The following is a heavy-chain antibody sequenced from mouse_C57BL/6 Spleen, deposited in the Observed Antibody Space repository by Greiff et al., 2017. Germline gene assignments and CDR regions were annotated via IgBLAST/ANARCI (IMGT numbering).Heavy chain of an antibody. CDR3: GRREGGWFDY. CDR2: IDPAGSYT. V-gene: IGHV1-50*01. J-gene: IGHJ2*01. CDR1: GYTFTSYW. Sequence: VQLQQPGAELVKPGASVKLSCKASGYTFTSYWMQWVKQRPGQGLEWIGEIDPAGSYTNYNQKFKGKATLTVDTSSITAYMQLSSLTSEDSAVYYCGRREGGWFDYWGQGTTVTVSS. D-gene: IGHD1-1*02.